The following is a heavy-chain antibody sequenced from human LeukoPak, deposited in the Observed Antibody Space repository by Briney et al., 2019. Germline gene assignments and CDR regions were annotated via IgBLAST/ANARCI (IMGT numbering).Heavy chain of an antibody. CDR2: ISGSGGST. CDR3: AKIRVYRPHDAFDI. V-gene: IGHV3-23*01. Sequence: GGSLRLSCAASGFTFSNSAMSWVRQPPGKGLEWVSTISGSGGSTYYADSVKGRFTISRDNSKNTLYLQMNSLRAEDTAVYYCAKIRVYRPHDAFDIWGQGTMVTVSS. D-gene: IGHD6-6*01. J-gene: IGHJ3*02. CDR1: GFTFSNSA.